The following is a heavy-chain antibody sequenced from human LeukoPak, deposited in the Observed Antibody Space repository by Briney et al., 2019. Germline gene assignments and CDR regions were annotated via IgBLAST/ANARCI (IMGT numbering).Heavy chain of an antibody. CDR3: ARDYYYDSSGCGPGQH. Sequence: ASVKVSCKASGYTFTSYGISWVRQAPGQGLEWMGWISAYNGNTNYAQKLQGRVTMTTDTSTSTAYMELRSLRSDDTAVYYCARDYYYDSSGCGPGQHWGQGTLVTVSS. CDR1: GYTFTSYG. D-gene: IGHD3-22*01. V-gene: IGHV1-18*01. CDR2: ISAYNGNT. J-gene: IGHJ1*01.